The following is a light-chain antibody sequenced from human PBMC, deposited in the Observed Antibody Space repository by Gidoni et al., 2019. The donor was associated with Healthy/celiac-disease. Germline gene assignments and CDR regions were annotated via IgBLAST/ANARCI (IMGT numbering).Light chain of an antibody. CDR2: DAS. CDR1: QSVSSY. CDR3: QQSSNWHHT. V-gene: IGKV3-11*01. J-gene: IGKJ4*01. Sequence: DIVLPQSPATLSWSPGERATPSCRASQSVSSYLAWYQQKHGQAPRLLISDASNRATGSQARFSGSGCGTDFTLTISSLEPEDVAVYYCQQSSNWHHTFGGGTKVEIK.